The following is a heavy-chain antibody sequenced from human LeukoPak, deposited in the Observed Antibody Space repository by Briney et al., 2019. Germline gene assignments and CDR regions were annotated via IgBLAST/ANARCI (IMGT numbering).Heavy chain of an antibody. CDR2: INWNGDSR. V-gene: IGHV3-20*04. CDR1: GFTFDDYG. D-gene: IGHD2-2*01. Sequence: PGGSLRLSCTASGFTFDDYGMTWVRHAPGKGLEWVSDINWNGDSRGYAHSVRGRFTIYRDNSKNSLYLQMNSLRAEDTAVYYCARDPSSTSVVVPAAMLHNWFDPWGQGTLVTVSS. J-gene: IGHJ5*02. CDR3: ARDPSSTSVVVPAAMLHNWFDP.